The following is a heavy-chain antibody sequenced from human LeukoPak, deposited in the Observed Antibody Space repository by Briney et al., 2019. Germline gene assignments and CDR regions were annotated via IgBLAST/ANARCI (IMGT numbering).Heavy chain of an antibody. CDR1: GFTFSSYG. Sequence: GGSLRLSCAASGFTFSSYGMSWVRQAPGKGLEWVSGISSNGRGTYSANSVKGRFTISRDNAKNSLYLQMNSLRAEDTAVYYCARDPYGSGSDSYFDYWGQGTLVTVSS. V-gene: IGHV3-21*01. CDR3: ARDPYGSGSDSYFDY. D-gene: IGHD3-10*01. CDR2: ISSNGRGT. J-gene: IGHJ4*02.